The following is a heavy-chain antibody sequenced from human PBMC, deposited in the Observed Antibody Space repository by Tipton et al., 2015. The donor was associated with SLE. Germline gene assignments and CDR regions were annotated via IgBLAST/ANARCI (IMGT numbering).Heavy chain of an antibody. D-gene: IGHD5-12*01. V-gene: IGHV4-59*01. CDR1: GGPIGSYY. CDR2: IYYSGST. Sequence: LRLSCTVSGGPIGSYYWSWIRQPPGKGLEWIGYIYYSGSTNYNPSLKSRVTISVDTSKNQFSLKLSSVTAADTAVYYCARDQGGRGFDAFDIWGQGTMVTVSS. CDR3: ARDQGGRGFDAFDI. J-gene: IGHJ3*02.